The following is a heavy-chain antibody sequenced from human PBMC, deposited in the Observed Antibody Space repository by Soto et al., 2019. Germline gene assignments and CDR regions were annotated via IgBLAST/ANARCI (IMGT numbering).Heavy chain of an antibody. J-gene: IGHJ1*01. V-gene: IGHV3-23*01. CDR3: AKDGYNYVH. CDR1: GFTFSTYA. Sequence: EVQMLESGGGLVQPGGSLRLSCAASGFTFSTYAITWVRQAPGKGLEWVSCISDSGGSTYYADSVKGRFTISRDNSKNTVYLQMNRLRAEDTAVYYCAKDGYNYVHWGQGTLVTVSS. CDR2: ISDSGGST. D-gene: IGHD5-12*01.